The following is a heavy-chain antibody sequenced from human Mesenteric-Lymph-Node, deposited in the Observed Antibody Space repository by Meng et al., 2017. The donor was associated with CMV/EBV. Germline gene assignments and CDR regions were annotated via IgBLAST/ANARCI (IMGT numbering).Heavy chain of an antibody. CDR2: ISYDGSNK. D-gene: IGHD1-1*01. CDR3: SKRGWNPRPFDY. V-gene: IGHV3-30*14. J-gene: IGHJ4*02. CDR1: GFTFSSYS. Sequence: GESLKISCAASGFTFSSYSMHWVRQAPGKGLEWVAVISYDGSNKYYADSVKGRFTISRDNSKNTLYLQMNSLGAEVKDVYYLSKRGWNPRPFDYWGQGTLVTVSS.